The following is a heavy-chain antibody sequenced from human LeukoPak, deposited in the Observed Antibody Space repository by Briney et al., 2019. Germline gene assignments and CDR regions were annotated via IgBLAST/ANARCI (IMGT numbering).Heavy chain of an antibody. CDR2: INPDGSTT. V-gene: IGHV3-74*01. CDR1: GFTFSSYW. J-gene: IGHJ4*02. CDR3: ARGGQWLDY. D-gene: IGHD6-19*01. Sequence: GGSLRLSCAVSGFTFSSYWMHWVRQAPGKGLVWVSRINPDGSTTSYADSVKGRFTISRDSAKNTLYLQMNSLRAEDTAVYYCARGGQWLDYWGQGTLVTVSS.